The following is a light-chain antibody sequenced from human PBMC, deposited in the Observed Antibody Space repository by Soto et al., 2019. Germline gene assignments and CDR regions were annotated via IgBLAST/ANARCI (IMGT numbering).Light chain of an antibody. CDR3: QQYPSFWT. Sequence: DIQMTQSPSTLSASVEDRVNITCRASQSLDSWLAWYKQKPGKPPKLLIYKTSILEFGDPSRFSGSGSATLSTLTVSSLQPDDFATYSSQQYPSFWTFGQGTKVEIK. CDR2: KTS. J-gene: IGKJ1*01. V-gene: IGKV1-5*03. CDR1: QSLDSW.